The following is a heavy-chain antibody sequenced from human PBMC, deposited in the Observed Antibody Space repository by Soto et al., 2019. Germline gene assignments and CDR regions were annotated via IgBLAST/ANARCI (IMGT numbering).Heavy chain of an antibody. D-gene: IGHD5-12*01. V-gene: IGHV3-64*01. Sequence: EVQLVESGGGLVQPGGSLRLSCAASGFTFSSYAMHWVRQAPGMGLEYVSAISSNGGSTYYANSVKGRFTISRDNSKNTLYLQMGSLRAEDMAVYYCARRDGYNFDYWGQGTLVTVSS. J-gene: IGHJ4*02. CDR2: ISSNGGST. CDR3: ARRDGYNFDY. CDR1: GFTFSSYA.